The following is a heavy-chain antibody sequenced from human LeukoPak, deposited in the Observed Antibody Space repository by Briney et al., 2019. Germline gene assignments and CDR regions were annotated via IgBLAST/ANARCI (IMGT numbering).Heavy chain of an antibody. J-gene: IGHJ4*02. CDR2: ISSSSSYI. CDR1: GFTFSSYS. V-gene: IGHV3-21*01. D-gene: IGHD3-3*01. CDR3: ARSSSYDFWSGYLGYFDY. Sequence: PGGSLRLSCAASGFTFSSYSMNWVRQAPGKGLEWVSSISSSSSYIYYADSVKGRFTISRDNAKNSLYLQMNSLRAEDTAVYYCARSSSYDFWSGYLGYFDYWGQGTLVTVSS.